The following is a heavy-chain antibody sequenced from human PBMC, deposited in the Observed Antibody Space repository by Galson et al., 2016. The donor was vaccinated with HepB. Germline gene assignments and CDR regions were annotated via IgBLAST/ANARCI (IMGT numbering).Heavy chain of an antibody. Sequence: TLSLTCSVSGDSISSGTYYWSWIRQPAGRGLEWIGRVYSSGSTHYTPSLKSRATISVNTSKNQFSLRLSSVTAADTALYYCARDTYYFWDGFTSYAFDIWGQGRMVTVSS. CDR2: VYSSGST. V-gene: IGHV4-61*02. D-gene: IGHD3-3*01. CDR1: GDSISSGTYY. J-gene: IGHJ3*02. CDR3: ARDTYYFWDGFTSYAFDI.